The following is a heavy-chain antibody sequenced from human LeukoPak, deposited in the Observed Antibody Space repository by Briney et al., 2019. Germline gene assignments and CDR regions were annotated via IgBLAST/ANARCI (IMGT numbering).Heavy chain of an antibody. CDR2: ISGSGGST. Sequence: GGSLRLSCAASGFTFSSYAMSWVRQAPGKGLEWVSAISGSGGSTYYADSVKGRFTISRDNSKNTLYLQMNSLRAEDTAVYYCAKDQVYDSSESLYYYYYGMDVWGQGTTVTVSS. J-gene: IGHJ6*02. CDR1: GFTFSSYA. V-gene: IGHV3-23*01. D-gene: IGHD3-22*01. CDR3: AKDQVYDSSESLYYYYYGMDV.